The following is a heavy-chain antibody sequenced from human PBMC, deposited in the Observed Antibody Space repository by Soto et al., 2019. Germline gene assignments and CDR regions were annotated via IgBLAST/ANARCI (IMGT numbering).Heavy chain of an antibody. D-gene: IGHD3-3*01. CDR3: ARVWSGYYKGWYFDY. J-gene: IGHJ4*02. CDR1: GGSISSYY. CDR2: IYYSGST. V-gene: IGHV4-59*01. Sequence: SETLSLTCTVSGGSISSYYWSWIRQPPGKGLEWIGYIYYSGSTNYNPPLKSRVTISVDTSKNQFSLKLSSVTAADTAAYYCARVWSGYYKGWYFDYWGQGTLVTVSS.